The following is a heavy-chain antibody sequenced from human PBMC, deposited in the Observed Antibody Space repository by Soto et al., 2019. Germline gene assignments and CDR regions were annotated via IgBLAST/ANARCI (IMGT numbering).Heavy chain of an antibody. D-gene: IGHD3-16*01. V-gene: IGHV3-33*01. CDR3: ASGYAEIYDGILV. CDR2: IRDDGSEK. Sequence: QVQLVESGGGVVQPGRCRRLACAAPGFTFSTYGMHWLRQLPGQGLERVALIRDDGSEKYYADAVKGRFTLSRDNSKNTLYRQMNSLRVAETAVYYCASGYAEIYDGILVCGQGTLVTVSS. CDR1: GFTFSTYG. J-gene: IGHJ4*02.